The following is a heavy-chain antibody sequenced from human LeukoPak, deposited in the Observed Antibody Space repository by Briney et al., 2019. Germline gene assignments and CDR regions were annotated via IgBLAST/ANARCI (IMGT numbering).Heavy chain of an antibody. Sequence: SETLSLTCSVSGGSISSSNYYWGWIRQPPGKGLEWIGSIYYSGSTYYNPSLKSRVTISVDTSKNQFSLKLSSVTAADTAVYYCARDQYDSSGYYRLFDYWGQGTLVTVSS. D-gene: IGHD3-22*01. V-gene: IGHV4-39*07. CDR1: GGSISSSNYY. J-gene: IGHJ4*02. CDR2: IYYSGST. CDR3: ARDQYDSSGYYRLFDY.